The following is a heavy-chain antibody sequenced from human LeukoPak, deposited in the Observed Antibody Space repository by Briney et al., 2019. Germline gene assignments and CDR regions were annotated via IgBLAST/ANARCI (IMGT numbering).Heavy chain of an antibody. CDR3: ARGGRNIDS. Sequence: GGSLRLSCAACGFTFSAFWMSWVRQAPGKGLEWVANIKVDGTEKNYVDSVKGRLTISRDNAKNSLYLQMNSLRTEDTAVYYCARGGRNIDSWGQGTLVTVSS. V-gene: IGHV3-7*01. CDR1: GFTFSAFW. J-gene: IGHJ4*02. CDR2: IKVDGTEK. D-gene: IGHD4-11*01.